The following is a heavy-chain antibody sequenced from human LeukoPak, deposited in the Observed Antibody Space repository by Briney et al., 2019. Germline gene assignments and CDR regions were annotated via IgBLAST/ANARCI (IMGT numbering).Heavy chain of an antibody. CDR3: AREDYDSSGYYHPFDY. J-gene: IGHJ4*02. V-gene: IGHV1-2*02. CDR2: INPNSGGT. CDR1: GYTFTGYY. Sequence: GASVKVSCKASGYTFTGYYMHWVRQAPGQGREGRGCINPNSGGTNYAQKFQGRVTMTRDTSISTAYMELSRLRSDDTAVYYCAREDYDSSGYYHPFDYWGQGTLVTVSS. D-gene: IGHD3-22*01.